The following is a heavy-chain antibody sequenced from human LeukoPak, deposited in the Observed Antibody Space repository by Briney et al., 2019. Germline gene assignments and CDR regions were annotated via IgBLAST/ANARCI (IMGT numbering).Heavy chain of an antibody. CDR1: GFTFGDYD. CDR3: TRGLISSTFGMDV. CDR2: IRDTIHGETT. J-gene: IGHJ6*02. V-gene: IGHV3-49*03. Sequence: PGGSLRLSCSASGFTFGDYDMSWFRQAPGKGLEWVGFIRDTIHGETTDYAASVKGRFTISREDSKNTAHLQMSNLKIEDTAIYYCTRGLISSTFGMDVWGQGTTVTVSS. D-gene: IGHD3/OR15-3a*01.